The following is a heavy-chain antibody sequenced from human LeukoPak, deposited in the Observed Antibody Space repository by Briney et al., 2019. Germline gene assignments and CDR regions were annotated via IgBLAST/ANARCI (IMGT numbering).Heavy chain of an antibody. CDR2: IYTSGST. CDR3: ASEAYYYDSSGYYEY. J-gene: IGHJ4*02. V-gene: IGHV4-4*07. Sequence: PSETLSLTCTVSGGSISSYYWSWIRQPAGKGLEWIGRIYTSGSTNYNPSLKSRVTMSVDTSKNQFSLKLSSVTAADTAVYYCASEAYYYDSSGYYEYWGQGTLVTVSS. CDR1: GGSISSYY. D-gene: IGHD3-22*01.